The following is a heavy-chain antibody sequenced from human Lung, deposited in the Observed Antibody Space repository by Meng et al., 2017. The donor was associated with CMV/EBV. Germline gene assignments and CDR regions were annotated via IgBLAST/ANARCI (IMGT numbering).Heavy chain of an antibody. D-gene: IGHD6-6*01. CDR2: ISFDGSNK. J-gene: IGHJ3*02. Sequence: SXAASGFTFSSYAMSWVRQAPGKGLEWVAVISFDGSNKYYADSVKGRFTISRDISKNTLYLQMNSLRAEDTAVYYCARDALYSTSAAFDIWGQGTMVXVSS. CDR3: ARDALYSTSAAFDI. V-gene: IGHV3-30*04. CDR1: GFTFSSYA.